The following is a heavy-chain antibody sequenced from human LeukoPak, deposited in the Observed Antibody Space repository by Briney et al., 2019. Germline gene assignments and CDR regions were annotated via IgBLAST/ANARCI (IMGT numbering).Heavy chain of an antibody. CDR2: ISSSGYTK. CDR1: GFTFSSYE. CDR3: ARTHYPLVVYLDY. Sequence: GGSLRLSCAAAGFTFSSYEMNCVSQAPGKGLEWVSYISSSGYTKYYADSVKGRLTISRDKAKNSLYMQINSLRAEDTVVYYCARTHYPLVVYLDYWGQGTLVTVSS. D-gene: IGHD2-8*02. J-gene: IGHJ4*02. V-gene: IGHV3-48*03.